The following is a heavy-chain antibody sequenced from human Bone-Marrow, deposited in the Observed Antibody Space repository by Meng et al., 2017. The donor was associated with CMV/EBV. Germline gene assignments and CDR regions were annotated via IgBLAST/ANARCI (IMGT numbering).Heavy chain of an antibody. Sequence: GESLKISCEGSGFTFSRYWMHWVRQAPGKGLVWVSRVSSDGSSTTYADSVKGRSTISRDNTKNTVYLQMNSLRAEDTAVYYCARDHYYDSSGYASYWGQGTLVTVSS. D-gene: IGHD3-22*01. CDR2: VSSDGSST. V-gene: IGHV3-74*01. CDR3: ARDHYYDSSGYASY. CDR1: GFTFSRYW. J-gene: IGHJ4*02.